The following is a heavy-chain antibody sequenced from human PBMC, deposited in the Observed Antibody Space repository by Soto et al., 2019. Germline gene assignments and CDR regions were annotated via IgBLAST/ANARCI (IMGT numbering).Heavy chain of an antibody. CDR3: ARGPICANGVCYEGFFDY. CDR2: ITTESAYI. D-gene: IGHD2-8*01. V-gene: IGHV3-21*01. J-gene: IGHJ4*02. Sequence: PGGSLRLSCAASGFTFSSNSMHWVRQAPGKXLEWVASITTESAYIFYADSLKGRFTISRDNAKNSLCLQMNSLRAEDTAIYYCARGPICANGVCYEGFFDYWGQGTLVTVSS. CDR1: GFTFSSNS.